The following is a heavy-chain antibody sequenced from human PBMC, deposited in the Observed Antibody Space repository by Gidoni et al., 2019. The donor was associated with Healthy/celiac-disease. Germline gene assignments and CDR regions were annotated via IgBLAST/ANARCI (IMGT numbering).Heavy chain of an antibody. CDR2: IAPSDSYT. CDR3: ARHLGWSYPLDWFDP. J-gene: IGHJ5*02. Sequence: EVQLGQSGAEVKKPGEPLRISCTGAGYSFTSYWISWVRQMPGTGLEWMGRIAPSDSYTNYSPSFQGHVTISADKSIRTAYLQWSSLKASDTAMYSCARHLGWSYPLDWFDPWGQGTLVTVSS. D-gene: IGHD1-26*01. CDR1: GYSFTSYW. V-gene: IGHV5-10-1*01.